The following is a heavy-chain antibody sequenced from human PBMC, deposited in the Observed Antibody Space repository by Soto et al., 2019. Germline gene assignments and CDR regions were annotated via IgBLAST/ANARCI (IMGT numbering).Heavy chain of an antibody. CDR3: ARGSASDYGMDV. D-gene: IGHD6-25*01. CDR2: IYHSGGT. Sequence: PSDTLSLTCAVSGASISSGDYSWNWVWQPPRQGLEWIGFIYHSGGTYYNPSLKSRVTISVDTSKNQFSLKLTSVTAADTAMYYCARGSASDYGMDVWGQGTTVTVSS. CDR1: GASISSGDYS. V-gene: IGHV4-30-2*01. J-gene: IGHJ6*02.